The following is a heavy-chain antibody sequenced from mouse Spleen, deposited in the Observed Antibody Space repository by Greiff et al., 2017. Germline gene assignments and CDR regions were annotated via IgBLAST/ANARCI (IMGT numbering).Heavy chain of an antibody. J-gene: IGHJ4*01. CDR3: ARCGYDFYAMDY. V-gene: IGHV1-59*01. CDR2: IDPYDSYT. CDR1: GYTFTSYG. Sequence: VQLQQPGAELVRPGTSVKLSCKASGYTFTSYGMHWVKQRPGQGLEWIGVIDPYDSYTNYNQKFKGKATLTVDTSSSTAYMQLSSLTSEDSAVYYCARCGYDFYAMDYWGQGTSVTVSS. D-gene: IGHD2-2*01.